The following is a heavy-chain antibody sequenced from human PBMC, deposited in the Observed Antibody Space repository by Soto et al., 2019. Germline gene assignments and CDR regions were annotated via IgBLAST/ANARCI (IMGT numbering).Heavy chain of an antibody. V-gene: IGHV3-33*05. Sequence: QVQLVESGGGVVQSGRSLRLSCAASEFNFGAFGMNWVRQAPGKGLEWVAVISYDGSNIYYGDSVKGRLTISRDNSKNTLFRQMNSPRTEDSAIYYCAKNSHTWELNYYYGMDVWGQGTTVTVSS. CDR3: AKNSHTWELNYYYGMDV. D-gene: IGHD1-26*01. CDR1: EFNFGAFG. CDR2: ISYDGSNI. J-gene: IGHJ6*02.